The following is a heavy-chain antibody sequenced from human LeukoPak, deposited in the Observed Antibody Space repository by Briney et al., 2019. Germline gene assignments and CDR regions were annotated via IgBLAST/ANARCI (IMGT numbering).Heavy chain of an antibody. Sequence: GGSLRLSCAASGFTFSSYWMSWVRQAPGKGLEWVANIKQDGSEKYYVDSVKGRFTISRDNSKTTLYLQMNSLRVEDTAVYYCARGNYYDSSGPTLDWGQGTLVTVSS. J-gene: IGHJ4*02. V-gene: IGHV3-7*04. CDR3: ARGNYYDSSGPTLD. CDR1: GFTFSSYW. CDR2: IKQDGSEK. D-gene: IGHD3-22*01.